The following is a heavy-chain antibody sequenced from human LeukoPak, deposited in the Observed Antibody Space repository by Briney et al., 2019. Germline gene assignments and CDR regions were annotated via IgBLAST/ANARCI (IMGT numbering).Heavy chain of an antibody. V-gene: IGHV3-11*05. CDR2: VSGTTTDT. Sequence: PGGSLRLSCVASGFPFSDYYMNWIRQVPGKGLEWVSYVSGTTTDTSHADSVKGRFTISRDNAKNSLFLQMNTLRAEDTAVYYCTRDPYSSTWSYGMDVWGQGTTVTVSS. CDR3: TRDPYSSTWSYGMDV. CDR1: GFPFSDYY. D-gene: IGHD6-6*01. J-gene: IGHJ6*02.